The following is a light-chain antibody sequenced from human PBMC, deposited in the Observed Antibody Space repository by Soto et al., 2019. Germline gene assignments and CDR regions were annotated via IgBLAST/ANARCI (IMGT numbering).Light chain of an antibody. CDR1: QDISNS. J-gene: IGKJ4*01. V-gene: IGKV1-33*01. Sequence: DIHRTQSPSALSTSVGDRVTITCQASQDISNSLNWYQQKPGKAPTLLIHDASTLETGVPSRFSGSGSGTHFTFSISSLQPEDTATYYCQQYHNLFTFGGGTKVDI. CDR3: QQYHNLFT. CDR2: DAS.